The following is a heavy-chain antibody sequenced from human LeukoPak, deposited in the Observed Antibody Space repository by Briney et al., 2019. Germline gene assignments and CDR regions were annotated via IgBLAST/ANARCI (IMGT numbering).Heavy chain of an antibody. D-gene: IGHD6-19*01. Sequence: SETLSLTFTASGGSISSSSYYWGWIRQPPGKGLEWIGSIYYSGSTYYNPSLKSRVTISVDTSKNQFSLKLSSVTAADTAVYYCARDTGGGWGSFDYWGQGTLVTVSS. J-gene: IGHJ4*02. CDR1: GGSISSSSYY. CDR2: IYYSGST. V-gene: IGHV4-39*07. CDR3: ARDTGGGWGSFDY.